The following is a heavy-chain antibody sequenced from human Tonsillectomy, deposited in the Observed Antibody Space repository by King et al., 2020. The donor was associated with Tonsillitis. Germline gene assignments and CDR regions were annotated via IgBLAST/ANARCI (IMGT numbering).Heavy chain of an antibody. D-gene: IGHD2-2*01. Sequence: VQLQESGPGLVKPSETLSLTCTVSGGSISSYYWSWIRQPAGKGLEWIGRIYTSGSTNYNPSLKSRVTMSVDTSKNQFSLKLSSVTAADTGVYYCARDPMRYCSSTSCALYGMDVWGQGTTVTVSS. J-gene: IGHJ6*02. CDR2: IYTSGST. CDR3: ARDPMRYCSSTSCALYGMDV. V-gene: IGHV4-4*07. CDR1: GGSISSYY.